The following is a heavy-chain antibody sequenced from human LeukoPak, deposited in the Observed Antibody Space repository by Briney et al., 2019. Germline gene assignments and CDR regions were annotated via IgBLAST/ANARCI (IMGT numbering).Heavy chain of an antibody. CDR3: ATVVLKTWTTVGSLFDY. D-gene: IGHD4-23*01. CDR1: GYTLTELS. CDR2: FDPEDGET. V-gene: IGHV1-24*01. J-gene: IGHJ4*02. Sequence: ASVKVSCKVSGYTLTELSMHWVRQAPGKGLEWMGGFDPEDGETIYAQKFQGRVTMTEDTSTDTAYMELSSLRSEDTAVYYCATVVLKTWTTVGSLFDYWGQGTLVTVSS.